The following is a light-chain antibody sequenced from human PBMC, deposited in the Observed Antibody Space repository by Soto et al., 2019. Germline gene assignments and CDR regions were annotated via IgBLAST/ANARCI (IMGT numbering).Light chain of an antibody. Sequence: IRLTQPPSPLPPCLADTAAITSRASQPITTYLNCDQYDPGKAPKLLIYGASSSQSGVPSQFSGRGSGGEFTLTISSLRPEDIGTYYCQQSYSSSFTFGQGTRLEIK. CDR2: GAS. J-gene: IGKJ5*01. V-gene: IGKV1-39*01. CDR1: QPITTY. CDR3: QQSYSSSFT.